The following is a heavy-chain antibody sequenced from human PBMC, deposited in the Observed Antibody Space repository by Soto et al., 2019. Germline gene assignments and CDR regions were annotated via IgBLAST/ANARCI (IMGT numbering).Heavy chain of an antibody. J-gene: IGHJ3*02. D-gene: IGHD3-16*02. CDR3: AKDMSPFYDYIWGSYRYTSAFDI. V-gene: IGHV3-9*01. Sequence: DVQLVESGGGLVQPGRSLRLSCAASGFTFDDYAMHWVRQAPGKGLEWFSGISWNSGSIGYADSVKGRFTISRDNAKNSLYLQMNSLRAEDTALYYCAKDMSPFYDYIWGSYRYTSAFDIWGQGTMVTVSS. CDR2: ISWNSGSI. CDR1: GFTFDDYA.